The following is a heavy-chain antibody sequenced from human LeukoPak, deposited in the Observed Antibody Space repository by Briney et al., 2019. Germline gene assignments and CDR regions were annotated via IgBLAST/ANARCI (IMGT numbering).Heavy chain of an antibody. CDR2: ISAYNGNT. CDR3: ARVEDYYDSSGYLDY. V-gene: IGHV1-18*01. CDR1: GYTFTSYG. Sequence: GASVKVSCKASGYTFTSYGISWVRQAPGQGLEWMGWISAYNGNTNYAQKLQGRVTMTTDTSTSTAYMELRSLRSDDTAVYYCARVEDYYDSSGYLDYWGQGTLVTVSS. D-gene: IGHD3-22*01. J-gene: IGHJ4*02.